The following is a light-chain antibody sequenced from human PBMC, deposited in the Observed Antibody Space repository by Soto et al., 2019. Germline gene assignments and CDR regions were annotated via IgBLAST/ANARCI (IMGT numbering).Light chain of an antibody. V-gene: IGKV3-20*01. Sequence: IVLTQSPGTLSLSPGERATLSCRASQSVIGSYLAWYQQKPGQAPRLLIYGASSRPTGIPDRFNGSGSGTDFTLTISRLEPEDFAVYFCQHYGDSSWTFGQGSRVEIK. CDR2: GAS. CDR3: QHYGDSSWT. CDR1: QSVIGSY. J-gene: IGKJ1*01.